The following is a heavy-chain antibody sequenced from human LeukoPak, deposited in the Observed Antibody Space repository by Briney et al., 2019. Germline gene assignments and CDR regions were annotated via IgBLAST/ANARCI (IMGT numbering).Heavy chain of an antibody. Sequence: PSETLSLTCTVSGGSISSYYWSWIRQPAGKGLEWIGRIYTSGSTNYNPSLKSRVTMSVDTSKNQFSLKLSSVTAAGTAVYYCARNGRDYGDYSLSDWGQGTLVTVSS. CDR1: GGSISSYY. V-gene: IGHV4-4*07. CDR3: ARNGRDYGDYSLSD. D-gene: IGHD4-17*01. CDR2: IYTSGST. J-gene: IGHJ4*02.